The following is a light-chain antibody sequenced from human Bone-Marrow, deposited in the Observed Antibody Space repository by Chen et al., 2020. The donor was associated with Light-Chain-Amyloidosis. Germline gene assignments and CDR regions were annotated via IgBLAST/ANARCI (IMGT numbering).Light chain of an antibody. CDR3: QSADSSGTYDVI. CDR2: RDT. J-gene: IGLJ2*01. CDR1: DLPTKY. V-gene: IGLV3-25*03. Sequence: SYELTQPPSVSVSPGQTARITCSGDDLPTKYAYWYQQKPGQAPVLVIDRDTERPSGISERFSGSSSGTTATLTISGVQAEDEADYHCQSADSSGTYDVIFGGGTKLTVL.